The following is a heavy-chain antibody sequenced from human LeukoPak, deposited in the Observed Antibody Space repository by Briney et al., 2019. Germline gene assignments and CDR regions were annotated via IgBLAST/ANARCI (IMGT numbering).Heavy chain of an antibody. J-gene: IGHJ4*02. CDR3: ARTLRHFHWLFIFDY. D-gene: IGHD3-9*01. CDR1: GFTFSDYY. Sequence: PGGSLRLSCVASGFTFSDYYMSWIRQAPGKGLEWVSYISSSSSTIYYADSVKGRFTISRDNAKKSLYVQMNSLRAEDTAVYYCARTLRHFHWLFIFDYWGQGSLVTVSS. V-gene: IGHV3-11*04. CDR2: ISSSSSTI.